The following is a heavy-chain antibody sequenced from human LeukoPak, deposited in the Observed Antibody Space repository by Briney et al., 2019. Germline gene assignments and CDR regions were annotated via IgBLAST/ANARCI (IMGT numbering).Heavy chain of an antibody. Sequence: PSETLSLTCTVSGGSISSSSYYWGWIRQPPGKGLEWIGSIYHSGSTYYNPSLKSRVTISVDTSKNQFSLKLSSVTAADTAVYYCAREECTNGVCYTGIDYWGQGTLVTVSS. V-gene: IGHV4-39*07. CDR1: GGSISSSSYY. J-gene: IGHJ4*02. D-gene: IGHD2-8*01. CDR3: AREECTNGVCYTGIDY. CDR2: IYHSGST.